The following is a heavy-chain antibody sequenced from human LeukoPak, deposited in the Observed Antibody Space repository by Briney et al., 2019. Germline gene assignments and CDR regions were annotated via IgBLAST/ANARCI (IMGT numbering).Heavy chain of an antibody. J-gene: IGHJ4*02. V-gene: IGHV3-15*01. Sequence: GGSLRLSCAASGFTFSNAWMSWVRQAPGKGLEWVGRIKSKTDGGTTDYAAPVKGRFTISRDDSKNTLYLQMNSLRGEDTAIYYCAKRGPTSRAGNVLPLDYWGQGTLVTVSS. D-gene: IGHD1-26*01. CDR1: GFTFSNAW. CDR3: AKRGPTSRAGNVLPLDY. CDR2: IKSKTDGGTT.